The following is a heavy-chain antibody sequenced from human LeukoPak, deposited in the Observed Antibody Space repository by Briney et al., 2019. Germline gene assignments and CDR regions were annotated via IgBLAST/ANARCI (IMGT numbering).Heavy chain of an antibody. CDR2: IYYSGST. Sequence: SETLPLTCTVSGGSISSYYWSWIRQPPGKGLEWIGYIYYSGSTNYNPSLKSRVTISVDTSKNQFSLKLSSVTAADTAVYYCAREFDDFWSGPQFFDYWGQGTLVTVSS. CDR3: AREFDDFWSGPQFFDY. D-gene: IGHD3-3*01. J-gene: IGHJ4*02. CDR1: GGSISSYY. V-gene: IGHV4-59*01.